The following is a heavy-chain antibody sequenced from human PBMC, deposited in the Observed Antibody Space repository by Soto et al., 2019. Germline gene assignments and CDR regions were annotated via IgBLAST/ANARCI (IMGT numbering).Heavy chain of an antibody. CDR2: IIPIFGTA. Sequence: SVKVSCKASGGTFSSYAISWVRQAPGQGLEWMGGIIPIFGTANYAQKFQGRVTITADESTSTAYMELSSLRSEDTAVYYCARARASGSGSYLWFDPSGQGTLVTVSS. CDR3: ARARASGSGSYLWFDP. CDR1: GGTFSSYA. J-gene: IGHJ5*02. V-gene: IGHV1-69*13. D-gene: IGHD3-10*01.